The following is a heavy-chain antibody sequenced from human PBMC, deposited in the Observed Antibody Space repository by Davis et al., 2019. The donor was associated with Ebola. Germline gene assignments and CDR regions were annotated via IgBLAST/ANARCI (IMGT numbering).Heavy chain of an antibody. V-gene: IGHV3-73*01. CDR1: GFTFSGSA. CDR3: TLTVTTIDY. Sequence: PGGSLRLSCAASGFTFSGSAMHWVRQASGKGLEWVGRIRTKTNNYATAYAASVKGRFSISRDDSRNTAYLQMNSLKTEDTAVYYCTLTVTTIDYWGQGTLVTVSS. D-gene: IGHD4-17*01. J-gene: IGHJ4*02. CDR2: IRTKTNNYAT.